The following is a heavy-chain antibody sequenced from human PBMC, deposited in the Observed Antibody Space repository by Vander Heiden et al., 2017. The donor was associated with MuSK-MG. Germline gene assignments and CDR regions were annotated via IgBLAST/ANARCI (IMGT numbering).Heavy chain of an antibody. V-gene: IGHV3-23*01. J-gene: IGHJ6*03. CDR3: AKDVVPAADYYYYYMDV. CDR2: ISYSGGIT. Sequence: EVQLLESGGGFIQPGGSLRLSCAASGFPFSNYAMSWVRQAPGERLEWVSAISYSGGITYYADSVKGRFTISRDNSKNTLYLQMNSLRAEDTAVYYCAKDVVPAADYYYYYMDVWGKGTSVTVSS. D-gene: IGHD2-2*01. CDR1: GFPFSNYA.